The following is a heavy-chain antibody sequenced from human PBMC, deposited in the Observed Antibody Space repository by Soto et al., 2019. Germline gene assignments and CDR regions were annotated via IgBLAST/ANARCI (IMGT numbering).Heavy chain of an antibody. CDR1: GFTFNTYG. V-gene: IGHV3-33*01. CDR3: ARRVGYGDEPASFDF. CDR2: IWYDGSNQ. J-gene: IGHJ4*02. D-gene: IGHD4-17*01. Sequence: QVQLVESGGGVVQPGRSLRLCCAASGFTFNTYGMHWFRKAPGKGLEWVAVIWYDGSNQYYAHSVKGRFTISRDNSKNTLCLQMDSLRAEDTAVYYCARRVGYGDEPASFDFWVQGTLVTVSS.